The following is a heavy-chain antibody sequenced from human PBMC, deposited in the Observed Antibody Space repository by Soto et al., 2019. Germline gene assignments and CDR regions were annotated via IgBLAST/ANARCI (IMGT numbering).Heavy chain of an antibody. CDR1: GFIFSHDW. CDR3: ARERTSKGGLDV. J-gene: IGHJ6*02. CDR2: IISGGSRV. Sequence: XGSLGLSCAASGFIFSHDWMSGVRQGPGKGLEWIARIISGGSRVTYADSVEGRFTITRDNAKNMLFLEMHSLTVEDTAVYYCARERTSKGGLDVWGQGTTVTVSS. V-gene: IGHV3-74*01.